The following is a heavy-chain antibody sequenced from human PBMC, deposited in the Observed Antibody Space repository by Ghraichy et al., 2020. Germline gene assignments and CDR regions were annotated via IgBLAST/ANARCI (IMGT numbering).Heavy chain of an antibody. CDR2: IGSSTRYI. V-gene: IGHV3-21*01. CDR1: GLMFSPNT. Sequence: LSLPCVSSGLMFSPNTMNWVRQAPGKGLEWVSSIGSSTRYIYYSDSSKGRFTISRDNAPNSLYLQMNSLIAEDTAVYYCSRGGGAGTPVLYHMDVWGLGTTVTVSS. D-gene: IGHD6-19*01. CDR3: SRGGGAGTPVLYHMDV. J-gene: IGHJ6*02.